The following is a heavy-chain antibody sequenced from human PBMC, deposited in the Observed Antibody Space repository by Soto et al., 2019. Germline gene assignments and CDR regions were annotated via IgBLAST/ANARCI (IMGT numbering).Heavy chain of an antibody. J-gene: IGHJ4*02. CDR3: ARDLSGQWLVLFDY. V-gene: IGHV3-30-3*01. Sequence: QVQLVESGGGVVQPGRSLRLSCAASGFTFSSYAMHWVRQAPGKGLEWVAVISYDGSNKYYEDSVKGRFTISRDNSKNTLYLQMNSLRAEDTAVYYCARDLSGQWLVLFDYWGQGTLVTVSS. CDR2: ISYDGSNK. CDR1: GFTFSSYA. D-gene: IGHD6-19*01.